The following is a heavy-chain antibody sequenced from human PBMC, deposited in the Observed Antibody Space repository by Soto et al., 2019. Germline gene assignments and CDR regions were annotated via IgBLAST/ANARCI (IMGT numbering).Heavy chain of an antibody. D-gene: IGHD2-15*01. J-gene: IGHJ6*02. V-gene: IGHV1-18*04. Sequence: ASVKVSCKASGYTFTSYGISWVRQAPGQGLEWMGWISAYNGNTNYAQKLQGRVTMTTDTSTSTAYMELRSLRSDDTAVYYCARESNGYCSGGSCYDYYYGMDVWGQGTTVTVS. CDR1: GYTFTSYG. CDR3: ARESNGYCSGGSCYDYYYGMDV. CDR2: ISAYNGNT.